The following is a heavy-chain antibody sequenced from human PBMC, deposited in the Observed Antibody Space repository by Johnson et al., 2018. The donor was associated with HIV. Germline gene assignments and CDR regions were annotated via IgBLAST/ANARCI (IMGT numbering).Heavy chain of an antibody. D-gene: IGHD3-22*01. J-gene: IGHJ3*02. CDR3: ARASGYYLSDAFDI. Sequence: VQLVESGGGLVQPGGSLRLSCAASGFTFSSYDMHWVRQATGKGLEWVSAIGSAGETYYPGSVKGRFTISRENAKNSLYLQMNSLRAGDTAVYYCARASGYYLSDAFDIWGQGTMVTVSS. CDR1: GFTFSSYD. V-gene: IGHV3-13*01. CDR2: IGSAGET.